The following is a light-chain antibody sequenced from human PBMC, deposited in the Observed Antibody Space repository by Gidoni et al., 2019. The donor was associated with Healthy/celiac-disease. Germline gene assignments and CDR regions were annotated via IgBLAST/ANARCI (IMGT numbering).Light chain of an antibody. Sequence: QSVLTQPPSASGTPGQRVTISCSVSSSNIGSNTLNWYQQLPGTAPKLLIYSNNQRPSGVPDRFSGSKSGTSASLAISGLQSEDEADYYCAAWDDSLYVIFGGGTKLTVL. CDR1: SSNIGSNT. CDR3: AAWDDSLYVI. CDR2: SNN. J-gene: IGLJ2*01. V-gene: IGLV1-44*01.